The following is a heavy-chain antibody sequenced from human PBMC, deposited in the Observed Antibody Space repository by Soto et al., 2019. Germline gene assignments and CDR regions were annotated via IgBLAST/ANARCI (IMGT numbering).Heavy chain of an antibody. Sequence: GGSLRLSCAASGFTFSSYAMHWVRQAPGKGLEWVAVISYDGSNTYYADSVKGRFTISRNNSKNTLYLQMNSLRAEDTAVYYCARYRGDKARGTYYYYGLDVWGQGTTVTVSS. V-gene: IGHV3-30-3*01. CDR2: ISYDGSNT. D-gene: IGHD5-18*01. J-gene: IGHJ6*02. CDR3: ARYRGDKARGTYYYYGLDV. CDR1: GFTFSSYA.